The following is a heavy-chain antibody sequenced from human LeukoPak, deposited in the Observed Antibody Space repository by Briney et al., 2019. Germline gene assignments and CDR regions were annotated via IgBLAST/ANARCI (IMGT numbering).Heavy chain of an antibody. Sequence: ASVKVSCKASGYTFTGYYIHWVRQAPGQGLEWMGWISAYNGNTNYAQKLQGRVTMTTDTSTSTAYMELRSLRSDDTAVYYCARSGDVLRYFDWLPKADYWGQGTLVTVSS. CDR1: GYTFTGYY. CDR2: ISAYNGNT. CDR3: ARSGDVLRYFDWLPKADY. V-gene: IGHV1-18*04. J-gene: IGHJ4*02. D-gene: IGHD3-9*01.